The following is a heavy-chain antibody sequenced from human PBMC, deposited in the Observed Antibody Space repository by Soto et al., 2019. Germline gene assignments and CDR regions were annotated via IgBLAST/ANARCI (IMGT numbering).Heavy chain of an antibody. V-gene: IGHV4-39*01. CDR3: ATQGVGGSYVYSLGP. CDR1: GGSISSSNYY. D-gene: IGHD1-26*01. J-gene: IGHJ5*02. CDR2: IYYSGST. Sequence: SATLSLTCTVSGGSISSSNYYWGWIRQPPGKRQEWIGSIYYSGSTYYNQSLKSRVTISVDTSKNQFSLKLSSVTAVDKVVYYCATQGVGGSYVYSLGPWGQGTLVSVSS.